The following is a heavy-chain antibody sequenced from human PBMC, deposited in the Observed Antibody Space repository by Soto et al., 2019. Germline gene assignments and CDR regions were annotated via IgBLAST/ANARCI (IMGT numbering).Heavy chain of an antibody. J-gene: IGHJ3*02. D-gene: IGHD3-16*02. CDR3: SSAPYDYVGGSYRSDSFDI. CDR1: GGSISSGDYY. V-gene: IGHV4-30-4*01. CDR2: IYYSGST. Sequence: QVQLQESGPGLVKPSQTLSLTCTVSGGSISSGDYYWSWIRQPPGKGLEWIGYIYYSGSTYYNPSLKSRVTLSVYTSKNQFSLKLSSVTAADTAVYSCSSAPYDYVGGSYRSDSFDICGQGTMVTVSS.